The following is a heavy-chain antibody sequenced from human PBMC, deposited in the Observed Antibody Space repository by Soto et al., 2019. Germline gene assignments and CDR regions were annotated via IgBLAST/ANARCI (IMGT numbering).Heavy chain of an antibody. CDR3: TRETVAGITGLDY. J-gene: IGHJ4*02. CDR1: GYNVGAFA. D-gene: IGHD1-20*01. Sequence: GALLLPCTASGYNVGAFAVNWVRQAPGKGLEWVSGISVSDAFIYYADSVRGRFSISRDASENILYLQMNSLRVDDKALYYCTRETVAGITGLDYWGPGTLVTVYS. CDR2: ISVSDAFI. V-gene: IGHV3-23*01.